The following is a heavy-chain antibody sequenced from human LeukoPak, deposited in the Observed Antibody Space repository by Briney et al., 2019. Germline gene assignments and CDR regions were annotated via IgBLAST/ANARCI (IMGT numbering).Heavy chain of an antibody. CDR1: GFTFSNYG. J-gene: IGHJ4*02. Sequence: GGSLRLSCAASGFTFSNYGMHWVRQAPGKGQEWVAVIWNDGGNKYYADSVKGRFTISRDNSKNTLYLQMDSLRAEDTALYYCARDPRGDHEHLDYWGQGTLVTVSS. D-gene: IGHD4-17*01. CDR3: ARDPRGDHEHLDY. V-gene: IGHV3-33*01. CDR2: IWNDGGNK.